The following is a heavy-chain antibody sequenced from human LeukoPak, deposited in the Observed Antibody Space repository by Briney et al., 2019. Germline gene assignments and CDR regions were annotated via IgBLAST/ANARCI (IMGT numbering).Heavy chain of an antibody. CDR1: GGTFSSYA. CDR2: VNPKSAST. J-gene: IGHJ4*02. V-gene: IGHV1-2*04. Sequence: ASVKVSCKASGGTFSSYAISWVRQAPGQGLEWMGWVNPKSASTNYAQKFQGWVTLTRDTSISTAYMELSSLTSDDTAEYYCARVALRVGATYFDYWGQGTLVTVSS. CDR3: ARVALRVGATYFDY. D-gene: IGHD1-26*01.